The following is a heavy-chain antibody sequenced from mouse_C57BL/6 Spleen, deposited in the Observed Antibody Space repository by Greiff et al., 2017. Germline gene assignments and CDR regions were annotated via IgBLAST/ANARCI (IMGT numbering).Heavy chain of an antibody. D-gene: IGHD1-1*01. J-gene: IGHJ2*01. Sequence: DVKLQESGPGLVKPSQSLSLTCSVTGYSITSGYYWNWIRQFPGNKLEWMGYISYDGSNNYNPSLKNRISITRDTSKNQFFLKLNSVTTEDTATYYCARDDHYYGSSYFDYWGQGTTLTVSS. CDR1: GYSITSGYY. CDR3: ARDDHYYGSSYFDY. CDR2: ISYDGSN. V-gene: IGHV3-6*01.